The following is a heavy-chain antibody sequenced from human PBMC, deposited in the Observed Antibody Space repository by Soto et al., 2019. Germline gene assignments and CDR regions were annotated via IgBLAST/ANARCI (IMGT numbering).Heavy chain of an antibody. D-gene: IGHD4-17*01. J-gene: IGHJ4*02. CDR3: ARAGGDYHYFDY. Sequence: SETLSLTCTVSGGCISSYYWSWIRQPPGKGLEWIGYIYYSGSTNYNPSLKSRVTISVDTSKNQFSLKLSSVTAADTAVYYCARAGGDYHYFDYWGQGALVTVSS. CDR1: GGCISSYY. V-gene: IGHV4-59*01. CDR2: IYYSGST.